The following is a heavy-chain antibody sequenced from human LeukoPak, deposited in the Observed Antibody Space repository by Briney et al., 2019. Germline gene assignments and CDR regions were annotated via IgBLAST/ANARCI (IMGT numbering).Heavy chain of an antibody. V-gene: IGHV1-69*13. D-gene: IGHD3-3*02. CDR2: IIPIFGTA. CDR1: GGTFSSYA. Sequence: SVKVSCKASGGTFSSYAISWVRQAPGQGLEWMGGIIPIFGTANYAQKFQGRVTITADESTSTAYMELSSLRAEDTAVYYCARDQRIRGPNWFDPWGQGTLVTVSS. J-gene: IGHJ5*02. CDR3: ARDQRIRGPNWFDP.